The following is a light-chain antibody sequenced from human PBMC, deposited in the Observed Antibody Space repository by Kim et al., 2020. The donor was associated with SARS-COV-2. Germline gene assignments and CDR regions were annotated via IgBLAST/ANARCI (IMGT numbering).Light chain of an antibody. Sequence: IQMTQSPSTLSASIGDRATITCRASQRVSTSLAWYQQKPGKAPSLLIYDASTLESGVPPRFSGSGSGTEFTLTIYSLQPDDFATYYCHQYYSYPLAFGGGTKVDTK. J-gene: IGKJ4*01. CDR3: HQYYSYPLA. V-gene: IGKV1-5*01. CDR2: DAS. CDR1: QRVSTS.